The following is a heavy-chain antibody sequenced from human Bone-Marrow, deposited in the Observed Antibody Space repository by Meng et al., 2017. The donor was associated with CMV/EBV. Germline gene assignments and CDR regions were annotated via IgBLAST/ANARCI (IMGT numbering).Heavy chain of an antibody. J-gene: IGHJ4*02. CDR3: ARYRYQRYYFDY. V-gene: IGHV3-7*01. CDR2: IKQDGSEK. D-gene: IGHD2-2*01. CDR1: GFTFSSYW. Sequence: GESRKIPCPASGFTFSSYWMSWVRQAPGKGLEWVANIKQDGSEKYYVDSVKGRFTISRDNAKNSLYLQMNSLRAEDTAVYYCARYRYQRYYFDYWGQGTLVTVSS.